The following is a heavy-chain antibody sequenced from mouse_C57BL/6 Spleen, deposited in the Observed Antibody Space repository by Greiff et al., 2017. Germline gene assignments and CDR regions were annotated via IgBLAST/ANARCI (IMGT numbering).Heavy chain of an antibody. Sequence: EVQLQQSGPELVKPGASVKISCKASGYTFTDYYMNWVKQSHGKSLEWIGDINPNNGGTSYNQKFKGKATLTVDKSSSTAYMELRSLTSEDSAVYYCARVHYGSSYNYAMDSWGQGTSVTVSS. CDR3: ARVHYGSSYNYAMDS. CDR1: GYTFTDYY. V-gene: IGHV1-26*01. CDR2: INPNNGGT. J-gene: IGHJ4*01. D-gene: IGHD1-1*01.